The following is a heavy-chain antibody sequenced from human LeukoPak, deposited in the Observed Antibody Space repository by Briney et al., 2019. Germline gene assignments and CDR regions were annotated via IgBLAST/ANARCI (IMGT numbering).Heavy chain of an antibody. CDR1: GFTFSSYG. D-gene: IGHD2-21*02. CDR3: AKDHLAYCGGDCSPGY. J-gene: IGHJ4*02. Sequence: PGRSLRLSCAASGFTFSSYGMHWVRQAPGKGLEWVAVISYDGSNKYYADSVKGRFTISRDNSKNTLYLQMNSLRAEDTAVHYCAKDHLAYCGGDCSPGYWGQGTLVTVSS. CDR2: ISYDGSNK. V-gene: IGHV3-30*18.